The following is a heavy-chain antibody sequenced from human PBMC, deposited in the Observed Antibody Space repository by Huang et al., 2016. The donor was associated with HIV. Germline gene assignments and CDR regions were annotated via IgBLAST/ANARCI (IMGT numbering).Heavy chain of an antibody. D-gene: IGHD3-22*01. V-gene: IGHV3-49*03. CDR3: TRISRYDSSGYYPLGTFDI. CDR1: GFTFRDCV. CDR2: VRSIGYGGTT. Sequence: EVQLVESGGGLVQPGRSLRLSCTASGFTFRDCVMTWFRQAPGKGLVWVGLVRSIGYGGTTEYAASVKGRFTISRDDSKSVAYLQMNSLKTEDTAVYYCTRISRYDSSGYYPLGTFDIWGQGTLVTVSS. J-gene: IGHJ3*02.